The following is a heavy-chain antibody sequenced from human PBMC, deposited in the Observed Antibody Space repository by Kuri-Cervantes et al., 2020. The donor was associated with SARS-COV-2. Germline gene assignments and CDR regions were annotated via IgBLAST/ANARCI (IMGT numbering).Heavy chain of an antibody. J-gene: IGHJ6*02. Sequence: GGSLRLSCAASGFTFSSYSMNWVRQAPGKGLEWVSAISGSGGSTYYADSVKGRFTISRDNSKNTLYLQMNSLRTEDTAVDYCAKGSYSSPLDYYYGMDFWGQGTTVTVSS. D-gene: IGHD6-13*01. CDR2: ISGSGGST. V-gene: IGHV3-23*01. CDR1: GFTFSSYS. CDR3: AKGSYSSPLDYYYGMDF.